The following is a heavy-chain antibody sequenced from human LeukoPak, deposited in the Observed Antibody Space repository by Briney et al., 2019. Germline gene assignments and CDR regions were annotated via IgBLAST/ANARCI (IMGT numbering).Heavy chain of an antibody. D-gene: IGHD6-19*01. CDR3: ATFRGWYGVDY. CDR1: GGSISSYY. V-gene: IGHV4-59*08. J-gene: IGHJ4*02. Sequence: SETLSLTCTVSGGSISSYYWSWIRQPPGKGLEWIGYIYYSGSTNYNPSLKSRVTISVDTSKNQFSLKLSSVTAADTAVYYCATFRGWYGVDYWGQGTLVTVSS. CDR2: IYYSGST.